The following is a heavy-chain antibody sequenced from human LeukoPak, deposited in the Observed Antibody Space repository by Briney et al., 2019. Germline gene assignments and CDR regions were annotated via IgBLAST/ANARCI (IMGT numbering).Heavy chain of an antibody. CDR2: ISSSSSYI. J-gene: IGHJ4*02. V-gene: IGHV3-21*01. CDR3: ARDLANDGSGYFDS. D-gene: IGHD3-22*01. CDR1: GFTFSSYS. Sequence: GGSLRLSCAASGFTFSSYSMNWVRQAPGKGLEWVSSISSSSSYIYYADSVKGRFTTSRDNAKNSLYLQMNSLRAEDTAVYYCARDLANDGSGYFDSWGQGSLVTVSS.